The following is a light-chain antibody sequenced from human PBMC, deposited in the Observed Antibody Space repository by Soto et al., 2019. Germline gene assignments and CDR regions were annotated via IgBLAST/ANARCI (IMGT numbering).Light chain of an antibody. V-gene: IGLV2-14*03. CDR2: DVN. Sequence: QSVLTQPASVSGSPGQSITISCTGTRSDIGAYNFVSWYQQHPGEVPKLMLYDVNVRPSGVSNRFSGSKSGNTASLTISGLQAEDEADYYCTSWTTSTTMICGGGTQLTVL. CDR1: RSDIGAYNF. CDR3: TSWTTSTTMI. J-gene: IGLJ2*01.